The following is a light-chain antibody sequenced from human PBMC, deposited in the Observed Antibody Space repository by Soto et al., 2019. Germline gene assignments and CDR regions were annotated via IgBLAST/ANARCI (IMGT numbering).Light chain of an antibody. V-gene: IGLV7-46*01. CDR1: TGTVTSGHY. Sequence: QAVVTQEPSLTVSQGGTVTLTCGSRTGTVTSGHYPYWFQQKPGQSPRTLIYDTSNKHSWTPARFSGSLLGGKAALTLSGAQPQDEAEYHCLLSYTGARVFGGGTKLTVL. CDR3: LLSYTGARV. CDR2: DTS. J-gene: IGLJ3*02.